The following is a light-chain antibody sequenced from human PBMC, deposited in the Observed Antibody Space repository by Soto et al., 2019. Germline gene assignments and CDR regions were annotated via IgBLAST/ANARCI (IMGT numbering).Light chain of an antibody. CDR2: DAS. Sequence: EIVLTQSPATLSLSPGDRASLSCRASQTVGSYIAWYQQKTGQAPRLLIYDASNRATGIPVRFSGGGSGTDFTLTISSLEPEDFAVYYCQQYNNWPPKYTFGQGTKLEIK. CDR3: QQYNNWPPKYT. CDR1: QTVGSY. V-gene: IGKV3-11*01. J-gene: IGKJ2*01.